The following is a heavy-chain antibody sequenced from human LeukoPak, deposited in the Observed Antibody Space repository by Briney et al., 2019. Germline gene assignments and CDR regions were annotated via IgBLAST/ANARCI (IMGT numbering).Heavy chain of an antibody. J-gene: IGHJ4*02. D-gene: IGHD6-19*01. CDR2: MNPNSGDT. CDR1: GYTFTSYD. Sequence: ASVKVSCKASGYTFTSYDTNWVRPATGQGLEWMGRMNPNSGDTGFAQKFQGRLTMTRSTSISTAYMELSSLRSEDTAVYYCARDKDMAVPGYWGQGTLVTVSS. CDR3: ARDKDMAVPGY. V-gene: IGHV1-8*01.